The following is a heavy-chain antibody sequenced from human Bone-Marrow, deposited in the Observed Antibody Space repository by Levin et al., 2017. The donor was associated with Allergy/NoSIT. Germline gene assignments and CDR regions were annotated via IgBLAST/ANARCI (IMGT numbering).Heavy chain of an antibody. CDR3: ARLSSVNNYYYYYMDV. CDR2: INHRGTT. J-gene: IGHJ6*03. V-gene: IGHV4-34*01. D-gene: IGHD5-24*01. Sequence: RAGGSLRLSCGVYGGSFSGYYWSWIRQPPGKGLEWIGEINHRGTTNYNPLLKSRLTVSVDTSKNQFSLNLSSVTAADTGVYYCARLSSVNNYYYYYMDVWGEGTTVTVSS. CDR1: GGSFSGYY.